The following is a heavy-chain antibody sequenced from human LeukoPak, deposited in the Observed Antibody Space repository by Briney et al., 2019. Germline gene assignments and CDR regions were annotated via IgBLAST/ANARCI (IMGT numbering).Heavy chain of an antibody. J-gene: IGHJ3*02. V-gene: IGHV4-59*01. CDR2: IYDSGST. Sequence: SETLSLTCTVSGDSISSNYWSWIRQPPGKGLKWLGYIYDSGSTKYNPSLRSRVTISVDTSKNLFSLKLPSVTAADTAVYYCARRGGGHAFDIWGQGTMATVSS. CDR3: ARRGGGHAFDI. D-gene: IGHD3-16*01. CDR1: GDSISSNY.